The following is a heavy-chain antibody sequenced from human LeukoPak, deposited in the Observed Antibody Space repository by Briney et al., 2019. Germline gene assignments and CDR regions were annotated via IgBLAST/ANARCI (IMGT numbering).Heavy chain of an antibody. CDR2: INPNSGDT. D-gene: IGHD6-13*01. J-gene: IGHJ4*02. CDR3: ARERGIAAAGTRMVGY. CDR1: GYTFTGYY. V-gene: IGHV1-2*02. Sequence: ASVKVSCKASGYTFTGYYIHWVRQAPGQGLEWMGWINPNSGDTYYAQKFQGRVTMTRDTSISTAYMELSRLRSDDTAVYYCARERGIAAAGTRMVGYWGQGTLVTVSS.